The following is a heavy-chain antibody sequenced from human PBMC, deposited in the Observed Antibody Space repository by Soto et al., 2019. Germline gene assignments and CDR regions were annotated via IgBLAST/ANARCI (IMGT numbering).Heavy chain of an antibody. V-gene: IGHV2-5*02. CDR1: GFSLSASGVG. Sequence: QITLKESGPTLVKPTQTLTLTCTFSGFSLSASGVGVGWIRQPPGKALEWLAIIYWDDAKHYSPSLKSSLTNPKEPSKNQGGLKMANMDPVDKATYYCAHKGGGDRILDYWGQGTLVTVSS. J-gene: IGHJ4*02. CDR3: AHKGGGDRILDY. CDR2: IYWDDAK. D-gene: IGHD3-16*01.